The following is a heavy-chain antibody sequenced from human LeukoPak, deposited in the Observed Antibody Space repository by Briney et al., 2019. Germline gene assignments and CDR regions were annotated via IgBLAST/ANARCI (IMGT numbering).Heavy chain of an antibody. CDR2: ISAYNVNT. V-gene: IGHV1-18*01. CDR1: GYTFTSYG. Sequence: APVRASCTASGYTFTSYGVSWVRQAPGQGLEWRGWISAYNVNTNYAQKLQGRVTMTTYTSTSTAYMELRSLRSDDTAVYYCGRDPPYSSSRYDPYYYYGMDVWGQGTTVTVSS. D-gene: IGHD6-13*01. J-gene: IGHJ6*02. CDR3: GRDPPYSSSRYDPYYYYGMDV.